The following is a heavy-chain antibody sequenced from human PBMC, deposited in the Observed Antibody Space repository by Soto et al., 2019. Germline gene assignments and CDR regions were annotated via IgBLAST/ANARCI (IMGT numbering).Heavy chain of an antibody. V-gene: IGHV1-18*04. CDR2: IAPHSGRT. CDR3: ARAATGSYHSAY. J-gene: IGHJ4*02. Sequence: QVQLVQSGPEVKNPGASVKVSCMTSGYAFTSYGVNWVRQVPGQGLEWMGWIAPHSGRTTYLPKFQGRVTITADPSANTAYMELTSLNSDDTGIYFCARAATGSYHSAYWGQGTVVTVSA. CDR1: GYAFTSYG. D-gene: IGHD3-10*01.